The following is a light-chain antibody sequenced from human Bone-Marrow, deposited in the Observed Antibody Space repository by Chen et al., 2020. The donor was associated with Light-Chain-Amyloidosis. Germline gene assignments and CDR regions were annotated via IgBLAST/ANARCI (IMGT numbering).Light chain of an antibody. CDR2: AAS. J-gene: IGKJ4*01. CDR1: QSISSY. CDR3: QQRYSTPLT. Sequence: DIQMTQSPSSLSASVGDRVTITCRASQSISSYLNWYQQKPGKAPKLLIYAASSLQSGVPSRFSGSGSGTDFTRTISSLQPEDFATYYGQQRYSTPLTFGGGTKVEIK. V-gene: IGKV1-39*01.